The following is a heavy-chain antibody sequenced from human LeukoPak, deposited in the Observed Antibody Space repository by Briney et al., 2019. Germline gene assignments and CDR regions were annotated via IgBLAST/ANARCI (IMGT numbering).Heavy chain of an antibody. CDR1: GFTVSSNY. CDR2: IYSGGST. CDR3: ARDSYMTTVTNPTYYYYYGMDV. V-gene: IGHV3-66*01. D-gene: IGHD4-17*01. Sequence: GGSLRLSCAASGFTVSSNYMRWVRQAPGKGLEWVSVIYSGGSTYYADSVKGRFTISRDNSKNTLYLQMNSLRAEDTAVYYCARDSYMTTVTNPTYYYYYGMDVWGQGTTVTVSS. J-gene: IGHJ6*02.